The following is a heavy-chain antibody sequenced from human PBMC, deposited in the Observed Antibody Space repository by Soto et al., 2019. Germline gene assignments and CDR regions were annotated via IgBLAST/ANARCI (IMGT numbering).Heavy chain of an antibody. D-gene: IGHD3-22*01. Sequence: ASVKVSCKASGYTFTSYGISWVRQAPGQGLEWMGWISAYNGNTNYAQKLQGRVTMTTDTSISTAYMELSSLRSEDTAVYYCARGREDYYDSSEFLRWFDPWGQGTLVTVSS. CDR1: GYTFTSYG. CDR2: ISAYNGNT. J-gene: IGHJ5*02. V-gene: IGHV1-18*01. CDR3: ARGREDYYDSSEFLRWFDP.